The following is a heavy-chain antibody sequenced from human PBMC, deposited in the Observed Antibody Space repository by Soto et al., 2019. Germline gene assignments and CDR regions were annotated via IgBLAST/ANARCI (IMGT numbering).Heavy chain of an antibody. J-gene: IGHJ4*02. V-gene: IGHV1-69*06. CDR2: ITPLFGTA. CDR3: ARGWETVGTTTPFAY. D-gene: IGHD1-26*01. Sequence: QVQLVQSGAEVKKPGSSVKVSCQASGGTFSSYAITWVRQAPGQGLEWMGGITPLFGTANYAQKFQGRVTITADKSTSTAYMEVRSLRSEDTAVYYCARGWETVGTTTPFAYWGQGTLVTVSS. CDR1: GGTFSSYA.